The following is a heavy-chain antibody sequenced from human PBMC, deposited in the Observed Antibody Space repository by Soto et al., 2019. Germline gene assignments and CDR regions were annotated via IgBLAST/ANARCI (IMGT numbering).Heavy chain of an antibody. J-gene: IGHJ6*02. CDR2: MSDSGSST. CDR3: ARARSTAASDAMDV. D-gene: IGHD6-13*01. CDR1: GFNVNNYG. Sequence: SGGSLRLSCAASGFNVNNYGMNWVRQAPGKGLEWVSAMSDSGSSTYYADSVKGRFTISRDNSKNTLYLQMNSLRAEDTALYYCARARSTAASDAMDVWGQGTTVTVSS. V-gene: IGHV3-23*01.